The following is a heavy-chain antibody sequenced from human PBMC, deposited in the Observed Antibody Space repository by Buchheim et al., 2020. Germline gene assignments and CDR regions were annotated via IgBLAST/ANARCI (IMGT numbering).Heavy chain of an antibody. V-gene: IGHV3-30*04. CDR1: GFTFSSYA. CDR2: ISYDGSNK. J-gene: IGHJ6*02. CDR3: ARDQEGMDV. Sequence: QVQLVESGGGVVQPGRSLRLSCAASGFTFSSYAMHGVRQAPGKGLEWVAVISYDGSNKYYADSVKGRFTISRDNSKNTLYLQMNSLRAEDTAVYYCARDQEGMDVWGQGTT.